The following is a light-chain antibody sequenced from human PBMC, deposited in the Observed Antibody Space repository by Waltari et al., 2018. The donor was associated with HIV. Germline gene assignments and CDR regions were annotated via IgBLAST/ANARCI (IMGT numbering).Light chain of an antibody. V-gene: IGKV3-20*01. J-gene: IGKJ1*01. CDR3: QQYASSPRT. CDR1: RSVDANY. Sequence: EIVLTQSPGTLSLSPGERATLSCRASRSVDANYLAWYQQKPGQAPRLLIDGVSSRATGIPDRFSGSGSGTDFTLTISRLEPEDFALYYCQQYASSPRTFGQGTKVEIK. CDR2: GVS.